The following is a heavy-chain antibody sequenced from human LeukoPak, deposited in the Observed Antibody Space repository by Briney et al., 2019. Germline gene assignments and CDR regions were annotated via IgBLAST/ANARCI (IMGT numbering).Heavy chain of an antibody. J-gene: IGHJ3*02. CDR2: IRSKAHGGTT. V-gene: IGHV3-49*04. CDR1: GFNFGDYA. D-gene: IGHD3-3*01. CDR3: SRHYDFRNGRRVQNAFDS. Sequence: GRPLRLSCTASGFNFGDYAMSWVRQAPGKGLEWVGFIRSKAHGGTTEFAASVKGRFTISRDDSKSIAYLQMNSLKTEDTAVYYCSRHYDFRNGRRVQNAFDSWGQGTMVTVSS.